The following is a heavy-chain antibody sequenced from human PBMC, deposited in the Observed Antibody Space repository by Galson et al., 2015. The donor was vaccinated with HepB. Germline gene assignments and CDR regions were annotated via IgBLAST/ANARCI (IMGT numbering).Heavy chain of an antibody. V-gene: IGHV1-18*01. CDR2: ISAYNGNT. CDR3: TTYQQWPVDAFDI. J-gene: IGHJ3*02. D-gene: IGHD6-19*01. Sequence: SVKVSCKASGYTFTSYGISWVRQAPGQGLEWMGWISAYNGNTNYAQKLQGRVTMTTDTSTSTAYMELRSLRSDDTAVYYCTTYQQWPVDAFDIWGQGTMVTVSS. CDR1: GYTFTSYG.